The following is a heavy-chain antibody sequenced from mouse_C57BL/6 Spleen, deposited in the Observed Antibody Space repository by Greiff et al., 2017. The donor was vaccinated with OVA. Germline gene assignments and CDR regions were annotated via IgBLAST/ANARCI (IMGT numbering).Heavy chain of an antibody. J-gene: IGHJ4*01. CDR2: IDPYSGGT. CDR1: GYTFTSYW. Sequence: QVQLQQPGAELVKPGASVKLSCKASGYTFTSYWMHWVKQRPGRGLEWIGRIDPYSGGTKYNEKFKSKATLTVDKPSSTAYMQLSSLTSEDSAVYCCAKTVVATDYAMDYWGQGTSVTVSS. CDR3: AKTVVATDYAMDY. D-gene: IGHD1-1*01. V-gene: IGHV1-72*01.